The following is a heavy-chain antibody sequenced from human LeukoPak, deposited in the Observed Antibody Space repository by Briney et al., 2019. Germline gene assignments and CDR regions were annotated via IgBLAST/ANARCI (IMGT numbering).Heavy chain of an antibody. CDR1: GFTFSSYA. D-gene: IGHD2-15*01. CDR2: ISSNGGST. CDR3: VKGQAPYCRGGSCYFFDY. V-gene: IGHV3-64D*09. J-gene: IGHJ4*02. Sequence: GGSLRLSCSASGFTFSSYAMHWVRQALGKGLEYVSVISSNGGSTYYADSVKGRFTISRDNSKNTLYLQMSSLRAEDTAVYYCVKGQAPYCRGGSCYFFDYWGQGTLVTVSS.